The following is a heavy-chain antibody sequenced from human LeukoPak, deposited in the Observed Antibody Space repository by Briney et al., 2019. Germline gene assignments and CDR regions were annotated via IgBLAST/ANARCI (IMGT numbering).Heavy chain of an antibody. J-gene: IGHJ5*02. Sequence: ASVKVSCKASGGTFSSYAISWVRQAPGQGLEWMGRIIPIFGTANYAQKFQGRVTITTDESTSTAYMELSSLRSEDTAVYYCARATQGQLGRNWFDPWGQGTLVTVSS. D-gene: IGHD6-6*01. CDR1: GGTFSSYA. CDR2: IIPIFGTA. CDR3: ARATQGQLGRNWFDP. V-gene: IGHV1-69*05.